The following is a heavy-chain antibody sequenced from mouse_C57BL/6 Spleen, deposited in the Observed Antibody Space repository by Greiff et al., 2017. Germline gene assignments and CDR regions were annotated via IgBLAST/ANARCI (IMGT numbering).Heavy chain of an antibody. CDR1: GFTFSSYT. J-gene: IGHJ2*01. Sequence: EVQLVESGGGLVKPGGSLKLSCAASGFTFSSYTMSWVRQTPEKRLEWVATISGGGGNTYYQDSVKGRFTISRDNAKNTLYLQMSSLRSEDTALYYCARPGRYLYYFDYWGHGTTLTVSS. D-gene: IGHD1-1*01. V-gene: IGHV5-9*01. CDR3: ARPGRYLYYFDY. CDR2: ISGGGGNT.